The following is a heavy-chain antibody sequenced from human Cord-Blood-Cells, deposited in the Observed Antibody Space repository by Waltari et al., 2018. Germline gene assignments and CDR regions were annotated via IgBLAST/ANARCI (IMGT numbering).Heavy chain of an antibody. V-gene: IGHV4-34*01. CDR1: GGAFSAYY. CDR3: ARWRIQLWYFDY. Sequence: QLPLQQRGPGLLDPPGPPSPTCAVFGGAFSAYYPSRIRHPPGTGLEWIGEINHSGSTNYSPSLKSRVTISVDTSKNQFSLKLSSVTAADTAVYYCARWRIQLWYFDYWGQGTLVTVSS. D-gene: IGHD5-18*01. CDR2: INHSGST. J-gene: IGHJ4*02.